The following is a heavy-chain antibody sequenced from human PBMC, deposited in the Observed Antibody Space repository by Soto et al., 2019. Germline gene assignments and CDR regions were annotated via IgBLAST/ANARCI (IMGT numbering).Heavy chain of an antibody. V-gene: IGHV3-23*01. CDR3: GKYVDTAVVVPAMNGFDY. J-gene: IGHJ4*02. D-gene: IGHD2-15*01. CDR1: GFTFSRHA. CDR2: ISGSGGST. Sequence: EVQLLESGGGLVQPGGSLRLSCVASGFTFSRHAMSWVRQAPGKGLEWVSAISGSGGSTYYADSVKGRFTISRDNSKNTMYQQINSLRADDTTVYYCGKYVDTAVVVPAMNGFDYWGQGTLVTVSS.